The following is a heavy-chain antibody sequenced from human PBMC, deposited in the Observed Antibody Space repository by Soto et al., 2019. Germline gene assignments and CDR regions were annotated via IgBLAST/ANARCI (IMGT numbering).Heavy chain of an antibody. CDR3: ARGNCAARCCSTFDS. V-gene: IGHV3-66*01. J-gene: IGHJ5*01. Sequence: EVQMVESGGGLVQPGESLRLSCAASGFTVDNNFLNWVRQAPGKGLEWVSVVFSGGNTHYADSVKGRFTISRDISQNTLHLQMNNLRAEDTAVYYCARGNCAARCCSTFDSWGQGTLVTVSS. CDR2: VFSGGNT. CDR1: GFTVDNNF. D-gene: IGHD2-15*01.